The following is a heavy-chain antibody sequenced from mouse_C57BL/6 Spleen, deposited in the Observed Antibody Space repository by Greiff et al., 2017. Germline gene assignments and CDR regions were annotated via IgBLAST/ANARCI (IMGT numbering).Heavy chain of an antibody. J-gene: IGHJ2*01. CDR1: GYAFSSYW. D-gene: IGHD1-1*02. CDR3: ARDSRLSGDY. Sequence: VQLQQSGAELVKPGASVKISCKASGYAFSSYWMNWVKQRPGKGLEWIGQIYPGAGDTHYNGKFKGKATLTADKSSSTAYMQLSSLTSEDSAVYFCARDSRLSGDYWGQGTTLTVSS. CDR2: IYPGAGDT. V-gene: IGHV1-80*01.